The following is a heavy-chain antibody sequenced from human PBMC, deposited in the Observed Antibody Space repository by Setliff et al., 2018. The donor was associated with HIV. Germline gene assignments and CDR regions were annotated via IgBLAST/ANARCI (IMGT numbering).Heavy chain of an antibody. CDR3: SRSGVPPYYYYGMDV. CDR2: VNSYNGNT. D-gene: IGHD3-10*01. V-gene: IGHV1-18*04. CDR1: GYTFTGHY. Sequence: AASVKVSCKASGYTFTGHYLHWVRQAPGQGLEWLGWVNSYNGNTKFAQKFQGRVTMTTDTSTTTAFMELRSLKADDTGIYYCSRSGVPPYYYYGMDVWGQGTTVTVS. J-gene: IGHJ6*02.